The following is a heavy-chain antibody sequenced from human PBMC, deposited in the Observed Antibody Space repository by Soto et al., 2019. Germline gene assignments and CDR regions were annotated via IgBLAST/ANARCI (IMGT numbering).Heavy chain of an antibody. CDR1: GFTFSNYA. CDR3: AKSRYSDSSGDFYDF. CDR2: IGGRATSA. V-gene: IGHV3-23*01. Sequence: EVQLLESGGGLVHPGGSLRLSCAASGFTFSNYAMSWVRQAPGKGLEWVSGIGGRATSAYYADSVKGRFAISRDNSYNTLFLQLNSLRAEDTAVYYCAKSRYSDSSGDFYDFWGQGTLVSVSS. J-gene: IGHJ4*02. D-gene: IGHD3-22*01.